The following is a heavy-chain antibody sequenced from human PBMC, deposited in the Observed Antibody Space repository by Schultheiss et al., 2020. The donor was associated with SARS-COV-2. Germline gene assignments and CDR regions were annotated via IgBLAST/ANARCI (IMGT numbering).Heavy chain of an antibody. D-gene: IGHD3-3*01. CDR1: GGSISSGGYY. CDR3: ARVGGITIFGVVTNCFDY. J-gene: IGHJ4*02. CDR2: IYYSGST. V-gene: IGHV4-31*03. Sequence: SETLSLTCTVSGGSISSGGYYWSWIRQHPGKGLEWIGYIYYSGSTYYNPSLKSRVTISVDTSKNQFSLKLSSVTATDTAVYYCARVGGITIFGVVTNCFDYWGQGTLVTVSS.